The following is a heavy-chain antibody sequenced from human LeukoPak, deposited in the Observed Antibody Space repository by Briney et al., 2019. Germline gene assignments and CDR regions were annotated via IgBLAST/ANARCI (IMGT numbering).Heavy chain of an antibody. CDR1: GGSISSSSYY. CDR3: ARGHLYSGFYFDY. V-gene: IGHV4-39*07. J-gene: IGHJ4*02. CDR2: INHTGST. D-gene: IGHD5-12*01. Sequence: KPSETLSLTCTVSGGSISSSSYYWGWLRQPPGKGLEWIGEINHTGSTNYNPSLKSRVTISVDTSKNQFSLKLSSVTAADTAVYYCARGHLYSGFYFDYWGQGTLVTVSS.